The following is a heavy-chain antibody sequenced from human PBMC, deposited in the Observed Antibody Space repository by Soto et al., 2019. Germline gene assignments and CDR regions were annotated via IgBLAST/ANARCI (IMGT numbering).Heavy chain of an antibody. CDR2: TYYRSKWYN. CDR3: ARSPRNWGFDY. J-gene: IGHJ4*02. V-gene: IGHV6-1*01. Sequence: SQALSLTCSISGDSVSTYSATSDWIRQSPSRGLEWLGRTYYRSKWYNDYAVSVKGRITINPDTSNNQFSLQLNSVTPDDTAVYYCARSPRNWGFDYWGLGTLVTVSS. D-gene: IGHD7-27*01. CDR1: GDSVSTYSAT.